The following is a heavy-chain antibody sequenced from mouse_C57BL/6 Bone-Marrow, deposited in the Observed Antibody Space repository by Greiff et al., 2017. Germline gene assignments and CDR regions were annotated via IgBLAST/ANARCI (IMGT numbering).Heavy chain of an antibody. CDR1: GFTFSDYG. J-gene: IGHJ2*01. V-gene: IGHV5-15*01. D-gene: IGHD1-1*01. CDR3: ARGGYGSSLDY. CDR2: ISNLAYSI. Sequence: EVHLVESGGGLVQPGGSLKLSCAASGFTFSDYGMAWVRQAPRKGPEWVAFISNLAYSIYYADTVTGRFTISRENAKNTLYLEMSSLRSEDTAMYYCARGGYGSSLDYWGQGTTLTVSS.